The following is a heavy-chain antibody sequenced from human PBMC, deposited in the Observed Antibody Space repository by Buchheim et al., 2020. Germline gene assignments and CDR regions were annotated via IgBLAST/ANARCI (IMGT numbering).Heavy chain of an antibody. J-gene: IGHJ6*02. CDR1: GFTFSSYG. CDR3: VRAYGMDV. V-gene: IGHV3-30*03. Sequence: QVQLVESGGGVVQPGRSLRLSCAASGFTFSSYGMHWVRQAPGKGLEWVAVISYDGSNKYYADSVKGRFTISRDNSKNTLYLQMNSLRAEDTAVYYCVRAYGMDVWGQGTT. CDR2: ISYDGSNK.